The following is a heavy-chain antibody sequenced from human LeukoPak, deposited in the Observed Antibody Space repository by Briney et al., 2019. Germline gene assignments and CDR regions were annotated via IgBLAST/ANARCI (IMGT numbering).Heavy chain of an antibody. J-gene: IGHJ4*02. CDR1: GFTFSDYY. Sequence: GGSLRLSCAASGFTFSDYYMSWIRQAPGKVLEWVSYISSSGSTIYYADSVKGRFTISRDNAKNSLYLQMNSLRAEDTAVYYCARRLRRNYFDYWGQGTLVTVSS. V-gene: IGHV3-11*04. D-gene: IGHD4-17*01. CDR3: ARRLRRNYFDY. CDR2: ISSSGSTI.